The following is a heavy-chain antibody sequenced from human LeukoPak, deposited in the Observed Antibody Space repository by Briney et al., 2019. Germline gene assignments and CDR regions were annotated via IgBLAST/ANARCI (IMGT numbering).Heavy chain of an antibody. CDR2: IYSGGST. CDR3: ARITSSDYFDY. J-gene: IGHJ4*02. CDR1: GFTVSSNY. Sequence: GGSLRLSCAASGFTVSSNYMSWVRQAPGKGLEWVSVIYSGGSTYYADSVKGRFTISRDNSKNTLYLQMNSLRAEDTAAYYCARITSSDYFDYWGQGTLVTVSS. V-gene: IGHV3-66*01.